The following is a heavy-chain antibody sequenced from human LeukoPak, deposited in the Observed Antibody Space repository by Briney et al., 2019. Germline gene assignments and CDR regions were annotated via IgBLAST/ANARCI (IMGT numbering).Heavy chain of an antibody. D-gene: IGHD5-12*01. Sequence: GGSLRLSCAASGFTFSSYAMSWVRQAPGNGLEWVANIKQDGSEKYYVDSVKGRFTISRDNAKNSLYLQMNSLRAEDTAVYYCAWGFMATIDYWGQGTLVTVSS. J-gene: IGHJ4*02. CDR1: GFTFSSYA. V-gene: IGHV3-7*04. CDR2: IKQDGSEK. CDR3: AWGFMATIDY.